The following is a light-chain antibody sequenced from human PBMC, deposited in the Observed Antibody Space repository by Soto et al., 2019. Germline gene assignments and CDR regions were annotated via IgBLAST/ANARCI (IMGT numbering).Light chain of an antibody. CDR1: QNVARNY. J-gene: IGKJ3*01. Sequence: ENVLTPSPGTLSLSPGESATLSCRASQNVARNYLAWFQQRPGQAPRLLIYDASTRATGIPDRFSGSGSGTDFTLTISRLEPEDFAVYCCQQYGSSPRTFGPGTKVDIK. CDR3: QQYGSSPRT. V-gene: IGKV3-20*01. CDR2: DAS.